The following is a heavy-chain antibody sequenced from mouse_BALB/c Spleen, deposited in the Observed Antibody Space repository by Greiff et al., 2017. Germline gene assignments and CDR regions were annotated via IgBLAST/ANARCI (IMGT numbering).Heavy chain of an antibody. CDR3: ARGYYGSSYWYFDV. J-gene: IGHJ1*01. CDR2: ISSGGST. D-gene: IGHD1-1*01. Sequence: EVQLQESGGGLVKPGGSLKLSCAASGFTFSSYAMSWVRQTPEKRLEWVASISSGGSTYYPDSVKGRFTISRDNARNILYLQMSSLRSEDTAMYYCARGYYGSSYWYFDVWGAGTTVTVSS. V-gene: IGHV5-6-5*01. CDR1: GFTFSSYA.